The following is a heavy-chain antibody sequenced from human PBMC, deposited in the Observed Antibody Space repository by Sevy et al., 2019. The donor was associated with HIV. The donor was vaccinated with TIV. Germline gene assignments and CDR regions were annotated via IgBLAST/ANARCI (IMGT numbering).Heavy chain of an antibody. CDR1: GFIFSSSW. CDR2: IKEDGSGK. J-gene: IGHJ4*02. CDR3: ARLGGSYYY. D-gene: IGHD1-26*01. V-gene: IGHV3-7*01. Sequence: GGSLRLSCAVSGFIFSSSWMSWVRQAPGKGLEWVANIKEDGSGKNYVESVRGRFTISRDNAKNSLDLQMSSLRAEDTAVCYCARLGGSYYYWGQGTLVTVSS.